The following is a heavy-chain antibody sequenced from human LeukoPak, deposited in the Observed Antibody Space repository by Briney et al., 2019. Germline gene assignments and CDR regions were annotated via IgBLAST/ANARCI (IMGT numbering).Heavy chain of an antibody. J-gene: IGHJ6*03. D-gene: IGHD4-11*01. CDR1: GFSFSNYW. V-gene: IGHV3-74*01. Sequence: GGSLRLSCAASGFSFSNYWMHWVRQAPGKGLVWVSRINSDGSSTNYADSAKGRFTISRDNAKNTLYLQMNSLRAEDTAVYYCAKGYSNYVLYYYYMDVWGKGTTVTVSS. CDR3: AKGYSNYVLYYYYMDV. CDR2: INSDGSST.